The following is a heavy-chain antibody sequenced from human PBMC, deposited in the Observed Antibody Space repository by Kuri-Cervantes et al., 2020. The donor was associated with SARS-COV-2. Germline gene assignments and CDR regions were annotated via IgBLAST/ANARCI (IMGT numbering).Heavy chain of an antibody. J-gene: IGHJ6*04. Sequence: GASLKISCASSGFTFSGHWIHWVRQAPGKRQVWVSRINPDGSYTNNADSVKGRFTLSRDNAKNTLYLQMNSLRAEDTAVYYCARVVVATYGMDVWGKGTTVTVSS. CDR2: INPDGSYT. V-gene: IGHV3-74*01. CDR3: ARVVVATYGMDV. D-gene: IGHD2-15*01. CDR1: GFTFSGHW.